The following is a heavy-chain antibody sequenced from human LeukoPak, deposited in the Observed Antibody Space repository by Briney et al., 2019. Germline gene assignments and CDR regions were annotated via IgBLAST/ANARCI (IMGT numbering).Heavy chain of an antibody. J-gene: IGHJ4*02. Sequence: GGTLRLSCAASGFPLRSYGVSWVRQAPGKVLEWVSAITGSGAFTDYADSVKGRFTISRDNPKNTLYLQMNSLRAEDTAVYYCAKRSAESSGYFDYWGQGTLVTVSS. D-gene: IGHD6-19*01. V-gene: IGHV3-23*01. CDR3: AKRSAESSGYFDY. CDR2: ITGSGAFT. CDR1: GFPLRSYG.